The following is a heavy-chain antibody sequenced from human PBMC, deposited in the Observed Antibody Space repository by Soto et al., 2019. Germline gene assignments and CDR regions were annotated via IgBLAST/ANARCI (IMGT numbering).Heavy chain of an antibody. Sequence: SETLSLTCTVSGGSISSYYWSWIRQPPGKGLEWIGYIYYSGSTNYNPSLKSRVTISVDTSKNQFSLKLSSVTAADTAVYYCARVRSGYWADPWGQGTLVTVSS. J-gene: IGHJ5*02. CDR1: GGSISSYY. V-gene: IGHV4-59*01. CDR3: ARVRSGYWADP. CDR2: IYYSGST. D-gene: IGHD3-22*01.